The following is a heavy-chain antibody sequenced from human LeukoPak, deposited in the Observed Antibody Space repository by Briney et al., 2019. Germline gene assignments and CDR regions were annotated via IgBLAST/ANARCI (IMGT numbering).Heavy chain of an antibody. J-gene: IGHJ4*02. CDR2: ISSSGSTI. CDR1: GFTFSSYE. CDR3: VKVAKYYYGSETYYFFEH. V-gene: IGHV3-48*03. D-gene: IGHD3-10*01. Sequence: GGSLRLSCAASGFTFSSYEMNWVRQAPGKGLEWVSYISSSGSTIYYADSVKGRFTISRDNAKNSLYLQMNSLRVEDTAIYYCVKVAKYYYGSETYYFFEHWGQGTPVTASS.